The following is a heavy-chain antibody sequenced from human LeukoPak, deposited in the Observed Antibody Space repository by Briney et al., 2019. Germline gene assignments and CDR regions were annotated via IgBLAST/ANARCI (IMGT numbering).Heavy chain of an antibody. CDR2: INPSGGST. J-gene: IGHJ3*02. V-gene: IGHV1-46*01. CDR1: GYTFTSYD. CDR3: ARDKADFWSGYRTGAFDI. D-gene: IGHD3-3*01. Sequence: APVKVSCKASGYTFTSYDINWVRQATGQGLEWMGIINPSGGSTSYAQKFQGRVTMTRDTSTSTVYMELSSLRSEDTAVYYCARDKADFWSGYRTGAFDIWGQGTMVTVSS.